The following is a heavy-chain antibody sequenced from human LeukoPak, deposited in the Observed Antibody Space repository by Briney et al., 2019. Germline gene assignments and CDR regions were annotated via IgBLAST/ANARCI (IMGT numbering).Heavy chain of an antibody. Sequence: SGTLSLTCAVSGGSISSSNWWSWVRQPPGKGLEWIGEIYHSGSSYYNPSLKSRVTISVDTSKNQFSLKLSSVTAADTAVYYCARQYSGYLRNWFDPWGQGTLVTVSS. D-gene: IGHD5-12*01. CDR3: ARQYSGYLRNWFDP. CDR2: IYHSGSS. CDR1: GGSISSSNW. J-gene: IGHJ5*02. V-gene: IGHV4-4*02.